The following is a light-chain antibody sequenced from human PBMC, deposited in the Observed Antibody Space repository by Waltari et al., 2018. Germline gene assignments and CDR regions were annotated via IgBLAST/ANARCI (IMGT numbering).Light chain of an antibody. J-gene: IGKJ1*01. CDR3: QHYVTLPVT. Sequence: IVLTQSPGTLSLSPGERATLSCRASQSVSRLVWYQQKPGQAPRLLIYDVSTRTTGIPDRFSGSASGTDSSLTISRLESEDFAVYYCQHYVTLPVTFGQGTKVEIK. V-gene: IGKV3-20*01. CDR1: QSVSR. CDR2: DVS.